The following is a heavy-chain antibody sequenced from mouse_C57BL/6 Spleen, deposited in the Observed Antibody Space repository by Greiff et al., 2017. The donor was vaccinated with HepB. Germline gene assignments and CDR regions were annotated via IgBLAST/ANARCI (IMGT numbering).Heavy chain of an antibody. J-gene: IGHJ2*01. CDR3: ARDYYGSSPYYFDY. V-gene: IGHV5-4*01. D-gene: IGHD1-1*01. CDR1: GFTFSSYA. CDR2: ISDGGSYT. Sequence: EVMLVESGGGLVKPGGSLKLSCAASGFTFSSYAMSWVRQTPEKRLEWVATISDGGSYTYYPDNVKGRFTISRDNAKNNLYLQMSHLKSEDTAMYYCARDYYGSSPYYFDYWGQGTTLTVSS.